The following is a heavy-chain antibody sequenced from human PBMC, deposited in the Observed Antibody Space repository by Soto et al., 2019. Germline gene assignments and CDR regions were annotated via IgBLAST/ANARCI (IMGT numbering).Heavy chain of an antibody. J-gene: IGHJ4*02. V-gene: IGHV3-21*01. D-gene: IGHD3-3*01. CDR2: ISSSSSYI. CDR1: GFTFSSYS. Sequence: GVLRLSCAASGFTFSSYSMNWVRQAPGKGLEWVSSISSSSSYIYYADSVKGRFTISRDNAKNSLYLQMNSLRAEDTAVYYCARDLPTIFGVVNYFDYWGQGTLVTVSS. CDR3: ARDLPTIFGVVNYFDY.